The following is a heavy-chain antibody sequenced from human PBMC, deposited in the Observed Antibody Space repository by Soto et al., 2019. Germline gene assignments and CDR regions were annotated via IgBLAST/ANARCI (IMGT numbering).Heavy chain of an antibody. J-gene: IGHJ4*02. D-gene: IGHD2-2*01. CDR1: GYTFTSYA. Sequence: EASVKVSCKASGYTFTSYAMHWVRQAPGQRLEWMGWINAGNGNTKYSQKFQGRVTITRDTSASTAYMELSSLRSEDTAVYYCAREEIVVVPAAIDRLRGRIYYFDYWGQGTLVTVSS. CDR3: AREEIVVVPAAIDRLRGRIYYFDY. V-gene: IGHV1-3*01. CDR2: INAGNGNT.